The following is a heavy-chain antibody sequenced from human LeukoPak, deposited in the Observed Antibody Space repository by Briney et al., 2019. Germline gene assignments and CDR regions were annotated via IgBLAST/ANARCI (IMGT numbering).Heavy chain of an antibody. CDR1: GGSISGGSYY. Sequence: SETLSLTCTVSGGSISGGSYYWSWIRQPAGKGLEWIGRIYTSGSTNYNPSLKSRVTIAVDTSKNQVSLNLSSVTAADTAVYYCAREPNWNDEGYPDYWGQGTLVTVSS. CDR2: IYTSGST. V-gene: IGHV4-61*02. D-gene: IGHD1-1*01. CDR3: AREPNWNDEGYPDY. J-gene: IGHJ4*02.